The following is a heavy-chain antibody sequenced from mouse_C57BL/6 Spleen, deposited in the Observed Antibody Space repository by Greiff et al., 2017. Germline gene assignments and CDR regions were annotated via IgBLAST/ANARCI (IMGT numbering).Heavy chain of an antibody. CDR3: ARKGTYAGDYLDY. Sequence: VQLVESGPGLVQPSQSLSITCTVSGFSFTSYGVHWVRQSPGKGLEWLGVIWSGGSTDYNAAFISRLSISKDNSKLQVFFKMNSLQANDTAILYCARKGTYAGDYLDYWGQGTTLTVSS. CDR2: IWSGGST. V-gene: IGHV2-2*02. CDR1: GFSFTSYG. J-gene: IGHJ2*01. D-gene: IGHD3-3*01.